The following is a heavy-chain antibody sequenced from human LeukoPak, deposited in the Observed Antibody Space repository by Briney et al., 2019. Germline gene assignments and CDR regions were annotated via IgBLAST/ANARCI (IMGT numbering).Heavy chain of an antibody. D-gene: IGHD6-19*01. Sequence: SQTLSVTCAISGDSVSGNNGAWNWIRQSPSRGLEWLGRTYYRSKWYNDYAEFIQGRITINPDTSKNQFSLQLNSVTPEDTAVYYCARDLGTSGWYTFDFWGQGTLVTVSS. CDR2: TYYRSKWYN. CDR1: GDSVSGNNGA. V-gene: IGHV6-1*01. CDR3: ARDLGTSGWYTFDF. J-gene: IGHJ4*02.